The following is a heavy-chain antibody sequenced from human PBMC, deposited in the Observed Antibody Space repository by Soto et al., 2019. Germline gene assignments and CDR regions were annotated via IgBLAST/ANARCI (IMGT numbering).Heavy chain of an antibody. D-gene: IGHD3-3*01. CDR2: MNPNSGNT. CDR3: ARGSSERRRDFWSGYPYENWFDP. V-gene: IGHV1-8*01. CDR1: GYTFTSYD. J-gene: IGHJ5*02. Sequence: GASVKVSCKASGYTFTSYDINWVRQATGQGLEWMGWMNPNSGNTGYAQKFQGRVTMTRNTSISTAYMELSSLRSEDTAVYYCARGSSERRRDFWSGYPYENWFDPWGQGTLVTVSS.